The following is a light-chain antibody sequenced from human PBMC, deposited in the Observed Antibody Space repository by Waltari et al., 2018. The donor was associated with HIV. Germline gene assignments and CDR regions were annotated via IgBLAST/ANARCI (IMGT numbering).Light chain of an antibody. CDR3: QQFNNYLLT. CDR1: QNINSC. V-gene: IGKV1D-13*01. CDR2: DAS. Sequence: AIQLTQSPSSLSASVGDRITITCRASQNINSCLAWYQQRPGKAPKLLIYDASSLKSGVPSRFCGSGSGTNFTLTISSLQPEDFATYYCQQFNNYLLTFGRGTKVEI. J-gene: IGKJ4*01.